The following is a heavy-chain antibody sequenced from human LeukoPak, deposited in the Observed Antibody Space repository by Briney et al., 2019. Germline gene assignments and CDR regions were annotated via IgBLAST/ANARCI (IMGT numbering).Heavy chain of an antibody. V-gene: IGHV3-15*01. CDR3: TSPSSPYYCYNMDV. J-gene: IGHJ6*02. CDR2: IKRKTDGGAT. Sequence: PGGSLRLSCAASGFTFSDHYIDWVRQAPGKGLEWVGRIKRKTDGGATDYAAPVKGRFTISRDDSKNTLYLHMNSLKTEDTGVYYCTSPSSPYYCYNMDVWGQGTTVTVSS. CDR1: GFTFSDHY.